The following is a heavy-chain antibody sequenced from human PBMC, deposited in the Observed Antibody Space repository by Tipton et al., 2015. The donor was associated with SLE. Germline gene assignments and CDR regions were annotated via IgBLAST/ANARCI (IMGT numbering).Heavy chain of an antibody. V-gene: IGHV3-23*04. CDR3: AKEYESRTSYKGVDF. Sequence: QLVQSGGGLVQPGGSLRLSCAASGFMFSNYAMNWVRQVPGKGLEWVSFISGGGDSTKYADSVRGRFTVSRDNSKNTLYLQMNSLRAEDTAIYYCAKEYESRTSYKGVDFWGQGTLVTVSS. CDR1: GFMFSNYA. J-gene: IGHJ4*02. D-gene: IGHD3-10*01. CDR2: ISGGGDST.